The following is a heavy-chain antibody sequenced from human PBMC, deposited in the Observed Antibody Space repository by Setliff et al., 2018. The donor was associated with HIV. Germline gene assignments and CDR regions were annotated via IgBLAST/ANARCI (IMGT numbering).Heavy chain of an antibody. J-gene: IGHJ3*01. CDR2: MFSDGSP. CDR3: ARGDPSSGWYKIGAFDV. D-gene: IGHD6-19*01. Sequence: PGESLKISCAASGLHVSRNYMNWVRQAPGRGLEWVSVMFSDGSPWYADLAKGRFTISRDNSKNTLYLQMNRLRLEDTAVYYCARGDPSSGWYKIGAFDVWGQGTMVTVSS. CDR1: GLHVSRNY. V-gene: IGHV3-66*02.